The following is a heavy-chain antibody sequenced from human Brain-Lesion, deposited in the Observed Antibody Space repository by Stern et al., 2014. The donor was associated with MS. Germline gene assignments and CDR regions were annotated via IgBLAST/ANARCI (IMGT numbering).Heavy chain of an antibody. CDR1: GFTFSSYG. Sequence: VHLVESGGGVVQAGRSLRLSCAASGFTFSSYGMHWVRQAPGQGLEWVGVIWYDGNNKYHADSVKGRFTISRDNSKNTLYLQMSSLRAEDTAVYYCARDSGGNYVEDIDYWGQGTLVTVSS. J-gene: IGHJ4*02. V-gene: IGHV3-33*01. CDR2: IWYDGNNK. D-gene: IGHD4-23*01. CDR3: ARDSGGNYVEDIDY.